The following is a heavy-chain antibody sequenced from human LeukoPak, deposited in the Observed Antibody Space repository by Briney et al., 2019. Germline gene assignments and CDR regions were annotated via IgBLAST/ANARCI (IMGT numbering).Heavy chain of an antibody. D-gene: IGHD5-24*01. CDR3: ARDETATLDY. Sequence: SETLSLTCTVSGGSISSGGYYWSWIRQHPGKGLEWIGYIYYSGSTYYNPSLKSRVTISVDTSKNQFSLKLSSVTAADTAVYYCARDETATLDYWGQGTLVTVSS. CDR1: GGSISSGGYY. CDR2: IYYSGST. V-gene: IGHV4-31*03. J-gene: IGHJ4*02.